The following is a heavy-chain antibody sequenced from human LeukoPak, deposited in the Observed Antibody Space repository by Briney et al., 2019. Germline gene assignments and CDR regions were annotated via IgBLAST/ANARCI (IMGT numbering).Heavy chain of an antibody. V-gene: IGHV3-53*01. Sequence: PGGSLRLSCAAPGFTVGSNYMSWVRQAPGKGLEWVSVIYSGGSTYYADSVKGRFTISRDNSKNTLYLQMNSLRAEDTAVYYCARNAPEGYSSSWYGVLYYFDYWGQGTLVTVSS. CDR2: IYSGGST. CDR1: GFTVGSNY. D-gene: IGHD6-13*01. CDR3: ARNAPEGYSSSWYGVLYYFDY. J-gene: IGHJ4*02.